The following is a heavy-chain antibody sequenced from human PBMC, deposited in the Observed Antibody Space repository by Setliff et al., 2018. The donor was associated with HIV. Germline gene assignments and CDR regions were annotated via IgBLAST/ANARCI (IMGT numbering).Heavy chain of an antibody. Sequence: PGESLKISCKGSGYSFSTYWIAWVRQMPGKGLEWMGIIYPGDSDTRYSPSFQGQVSISADMSINSAYLQWDSLEASDTAIYYCARHPPYYTGWYPLDYWGQGTLVTVSS. CDR2: IYPGDSDT. J-gene: IGHJ4*02. D-gene: IGHD6-19*01. CDR1: GYSFSTYW. V-gene: IGHV5-51*01. CDR3: ARHPPYYTGWYPLDY.